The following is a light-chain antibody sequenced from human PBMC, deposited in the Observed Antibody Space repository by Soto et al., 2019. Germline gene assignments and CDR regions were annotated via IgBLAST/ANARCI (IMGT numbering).Light chain of an antibody. Sequence: DIQMTQSPSSVSASVGDRVTITCRASQDITTSLAWYQQKPGKAPELLIYAASRLQAGVPSRFSGSGSGTDYTLSIRSLQPEDFATYCCQQGHTFPPSFGGGTKVEIQ. CDR2: AAS. CDR3: QQGHTFPPS. CDR1: QDITTS. J-gene: IGKJ4*01. V-gene: IGKV1-12*01.